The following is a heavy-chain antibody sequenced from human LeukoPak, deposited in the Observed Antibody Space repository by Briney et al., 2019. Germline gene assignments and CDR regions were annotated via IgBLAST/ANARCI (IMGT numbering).Heavy chain of an antibody. CDR1: GFTFSSYS. CDR2: ISSSSSYI. CDR3: ARVARPYYYDSSGPVGY. D-gene: IGHD3-22*01. J-gene: IGHJ4*02. V-gene: IGHV3-21*01. Sequence: GRSLRLSCAASGFTFSSYSMNWVRQAPGKGLEWVSSISSSSSYIYYADSVKGRFTISRDNAKNSLYLQMNSLRAEDTAVYYCARVARPYYYDSSGPVGYWGQGTLVTVSS.